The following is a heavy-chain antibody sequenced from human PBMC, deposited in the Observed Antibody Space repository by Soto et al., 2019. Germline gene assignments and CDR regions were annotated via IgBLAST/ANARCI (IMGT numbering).Heavy chain of an antibody. CDR1: GYTLTELS. CDR3: ATDKDLITMVRGALDY. CDR2: FDPEDGET. D-gene: IGHD3-10*01. J-gene: IGHJ4*02. Sequence: ASVKVSCKVSGYTLTELSMHWVRQAPGKGLEWMGGFDPEDGETIYAQKFQGRVTMTEDTSTDTAYMELSSLRSEDTAVYYCATDKDLITMVRGALDYWGQGTLVTVS. V-gene: IGHV1-24*01.